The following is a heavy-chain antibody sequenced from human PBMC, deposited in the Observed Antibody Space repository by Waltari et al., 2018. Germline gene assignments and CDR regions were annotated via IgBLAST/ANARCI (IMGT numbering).Heavy chain of an antibody. CDR2: IWYDGSNK. J-gene: IGHJ4*02. D-gene: IGHD3-22*01. Sequence: QVQLVESGGGVVQPGRSLSLSCGASGFPFSSSGMHWVRQAPGKGLEWVAVIWYDGSNKYYADSVKGRFTISRDNSKNTLYLQMNSLRAEDTAVYYCAREENYYDSSGYYYGYFDYWGQGIPVTVSS. V-gene: IGHV3-33*01. CDR3: AREENYYDSSGYYYGYFDY. CDR1: GFPFSSSG.